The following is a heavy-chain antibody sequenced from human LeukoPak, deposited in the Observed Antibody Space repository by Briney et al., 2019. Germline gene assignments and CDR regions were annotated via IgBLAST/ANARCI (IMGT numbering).Heavy chain of an antibody. V-gene: IGHV4-39*02. Sequence: SETLSPTCTVSGDSISRSTYYWAWIRQPPGKGLEWIGSVYYGRSPYFNPSLESRATISVDTSKNHFSLKMSSVTAADTAVYYCARSSGTGTFSYWGQGTLVTVSS. D-gene: IGHD6-25*01. J-gene: IGHJ4*02. CDR3: ARSSGTGTFSY. CDR1: GDSISRSTYY. CDR2: VYYGRSP.